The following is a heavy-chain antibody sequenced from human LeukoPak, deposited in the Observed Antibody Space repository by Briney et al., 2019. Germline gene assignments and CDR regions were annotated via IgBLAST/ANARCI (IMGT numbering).Heavy chain of an antibody. CDR2: ISGSGGST. D-gene: IGHD4-17*01. Sequence: GGSLRLSCAASGFTFSSYAMTWVRQAPGKGLEWVSAISGSGGSTYYADSVKGRFTISRDNSKNTLYLQMNSLRAEDTAVYYCAKLGDRMTTVTSDYWGQGTLVTVSS. CDR1: GFTFSSYA. CDR3: AKLGDRMTTVTSDY. J-gene: IGHJ4*02. V-gene: IGHV3-23*01.